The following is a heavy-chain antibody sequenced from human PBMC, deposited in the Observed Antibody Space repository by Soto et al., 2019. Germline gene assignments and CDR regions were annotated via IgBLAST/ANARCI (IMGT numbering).Heavy chain of an antibody. Sequence: QVRLVESGGGVVQPGRSLRLSCAASGFTFSSYGMHWVRQAPGKGLEWAAVIWHDGSEKYHAESVKGRFTISRDNSKNTLYLEMNSLRGEDTAVYYCVKASAVAGTVEANWFESWGQGTLVTVSS. CDR3: VKASAVAGTVEANWFES. V-gene: IGHV3-33*06. J-gene: IGHJ5*01. CDR1: GFTFSSYG. CDR2: IWHDGSEK. D-gene: IGHD6-19*01.